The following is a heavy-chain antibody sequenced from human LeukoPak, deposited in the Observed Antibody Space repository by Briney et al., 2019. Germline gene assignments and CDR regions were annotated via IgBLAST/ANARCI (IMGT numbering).Heavy chain of an antibody. D-gene: IGHD3-3*01. CDR2: INSDGSST. CDR3: AKPFGFLEWLYGGYFDS. V-gene: IGHV3-74*01. Sequence: GGSLRLSCAASGFTFSSYWMHWVRQAPGKGLVWVSRINSDGSSTSYADSVKGRLTISRDNSKNTLYLQMHSLTAEDTAVYYCAKPFGFLEWLYGGYFDSWGQGTLVTVSS. CDR1: GFTFSSYW. J-gene: IGHJ4*02.